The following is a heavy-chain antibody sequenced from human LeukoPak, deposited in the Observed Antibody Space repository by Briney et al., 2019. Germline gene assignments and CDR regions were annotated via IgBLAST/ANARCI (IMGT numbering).Heavy chain of an antibody. Sequence: GRSLRLSCAASGFTFSSYGMHWVRQAPGKGLEWVAVISYDGSNKYYADSVKGRFTISGDNSKNTLYLQMNSLRAEDTAVYYCAKDHQGPFDYWGQGTLVTVSS. CDR3: AKDHQGPFDY. V-gene: IGHV3-30*18. J-gene: IGHJ4*02. CDR1: GFTFSSYG. CDR2: ISYDGSNK.